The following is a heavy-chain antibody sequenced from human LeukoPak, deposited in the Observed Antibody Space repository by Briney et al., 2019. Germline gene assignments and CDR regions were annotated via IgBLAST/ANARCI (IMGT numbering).Heavy chain of an antibody. Sequence: SVKVSCKASGGTFSSYAISWVRQAPGQGLEWMGGIIPIFGTANYAQKFQGRVTITADESTSTAYMELSSLRSEDTAAYYCARVAVVVVAATLVSDYYYGMDVWGQGTTVTVSS. D-gene: IGHD2-15*01. CDR1: GGTFSSYA. J-gene: IGHJ6*02. CDR2: IIPIFGTA. V-gene: IGHV1-69*13. CDR3: ARVAVVVVAATLVSDYYYGMDV.